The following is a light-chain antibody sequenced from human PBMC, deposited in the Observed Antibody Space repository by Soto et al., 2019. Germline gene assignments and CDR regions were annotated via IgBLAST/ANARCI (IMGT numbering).Light chain of an antibody. CDR1: QSVSSSY. V-gene: IGKV3-20*01. CDR2: GAS. J-gene: IGKJ1*01. Sequence: EIVLTPSPCALSLSPGERAALYCRASQSVSSSYLAWYQQKPGQAPRLLIYGASSRATGIPDRFSGSGSGTDFTLTISRLEPEDFAVYYCQQYGRSPWTVGQGTKV. CDR3: QQYGRSPWT.